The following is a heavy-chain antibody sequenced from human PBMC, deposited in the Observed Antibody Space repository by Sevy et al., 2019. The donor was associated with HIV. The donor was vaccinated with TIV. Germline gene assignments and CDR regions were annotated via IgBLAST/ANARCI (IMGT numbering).Heavy chain of an antibody. J-gene: IGHJ4*02. CDR3: AKGIHYGSGSYYGGTDY. Sequence: GGSLRLSCAASGFTFNGYGMHWVRQAPGKGLEWVAVILYDGSNEYYADSVKGRFTISRDNSKNTVYLQMNRLRTEDTAVYYCAKGIHYGSGSYYGGTDYWGQGTLVTVSS. V-gene: IGHV3-30*18. CDR2: ILYDGSNE. CDR1: GFTFNGYG. D-gene: IGHD3-10*01.